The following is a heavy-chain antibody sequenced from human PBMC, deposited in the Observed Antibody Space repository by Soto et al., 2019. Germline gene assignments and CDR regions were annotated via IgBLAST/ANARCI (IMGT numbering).Heavy chain of an antibody. CDR1: GYPFTNNY. D-gene: IGHD3-16*02. CDR3: ARATYLAGVWGTYRPPYYFDY. Sequence: QVQLVQSGAEVQKPGASVRLSCKASGYPFTNNYVHCVRQAPGQGLEWMGRVNPSGGDTAYAQRFQGRVTMTRDTSTSTVYMELSSLRSEDTAVYYCARATYLAGVWGTYRPPYYFDYWGQGALVTASS. V-gene: IGHV1-46*01. J-gene: IGHJ4*02. CDR2: VNPSGGDT.